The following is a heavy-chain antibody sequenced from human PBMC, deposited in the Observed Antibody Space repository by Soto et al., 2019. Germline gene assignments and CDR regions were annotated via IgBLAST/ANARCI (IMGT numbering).Heavy chain of an antibody. Sequence: QVQLVQSGAEVKKPGASVKVSCKASGYTFTGYYMHWVRQAPGQGLEWMGWINPNSGGTNYAQKFQGRVTMTRDTSISTAYMELSRLRSDDTAVYYCARDLGSSGYHNWFDPWGQGTLVTVSS. V-gene: IGHV1-2*02. CDR2: INPNSGGT. D-gene: IGHD3-22*01. J-gene: IGHJ5*02. CDR1: GYTFTGYY. CDR3: ARDLGSSGYHNWFDP.